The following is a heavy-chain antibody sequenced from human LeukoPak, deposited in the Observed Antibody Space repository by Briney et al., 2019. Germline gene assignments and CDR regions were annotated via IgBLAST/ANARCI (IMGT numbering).Heavy chain of an antibody. CDR1: GYTFTSYG. J-gene: IGHJ3*02. D-gene: IGHD6-19*01. CDR3: ARGSGAVAGLQGDAFDI. CDR2: ISAYNGNT. V-gene: IGHV1-18*01. Sequence: GASVKVSCKASGYTFTSYGISWVRQAPGQGLERMGWISAYNGNTNYAQKLQGRVTMTTDTSTSTAYMELRSLRSDDTAVYYCARGSGAVAGLQGDAFDIWGQGTMVTVSS.